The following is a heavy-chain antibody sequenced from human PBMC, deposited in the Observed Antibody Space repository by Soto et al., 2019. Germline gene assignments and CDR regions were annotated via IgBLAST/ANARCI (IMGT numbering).Heavy chain of an antibody. D-gene: IGHD3-3*01. V-gene: IGHV1-18*01. Sequence: ASVKVSCKASGYTFTSYGISWVRQAPGQGLEWMGWISAYNGNTNYAQKLQGRVTMTTDTSTSTAYMELRSLRSDDTAVYYRARDALREIFGVVSLYYYYYYMDVWGKGTTVTVSS. CDR1: GYTFTSYG. CDR2: ISAYNGNT. J-gene: IGHJ6*03. CDR3: ARDALREIFGVVSLYYYYYYMDV.